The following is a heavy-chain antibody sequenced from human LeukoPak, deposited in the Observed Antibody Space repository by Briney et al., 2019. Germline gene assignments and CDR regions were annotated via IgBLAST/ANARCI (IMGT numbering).Heavy chain of an antibody. CDR3: AKDPTAMATH. CDR1: GFTFSDYY. V-gene: IGHV3-23*01. J-gene: IGHJ4*02. Sequence: GGSLRLSCAASGFTFSDYYMTWIRQAPGKGLEWVSAISGSGGSTYYADSVKGRFTISRDNSKNTLYLQMNSLRAEDTAVYYCAKDPTAMATHWGQGTLVTVSS. CDR2: ISGSGGST. D-gene: IGHD5-18*01.